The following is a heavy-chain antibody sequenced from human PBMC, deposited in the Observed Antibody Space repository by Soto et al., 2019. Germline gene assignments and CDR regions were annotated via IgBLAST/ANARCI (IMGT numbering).Heavy chain of an antibody. CDR1: GGSISSSTYY. V-gene: IGHV4-31*03. CDR3: ARGGPNANYDFWSGYYLPTWFDP. Sequence: QVQLQESGPGLVKPSQTLSLTCTVSGGSISSSTYYWSWIRQHPGKGLEYVGYIDYSGNTYYSASLKSRVTISLDRSKNQFSLKLSSVTAADTAVYSCARGGPNANYDFWSGYYLPTWFDPWGPGTLVTVSS. CDR2: IDYSGNT. D-gene: IGHD3-3*01. J-gene: IGHJ5*02.